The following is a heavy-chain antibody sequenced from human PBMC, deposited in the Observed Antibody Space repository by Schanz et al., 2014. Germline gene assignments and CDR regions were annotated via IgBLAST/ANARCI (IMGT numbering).Heavy chain of an antibody. Sequence: VQLVESGGGLVQPGGSLRLSCSASGFTFSSYSMYWVRQAPGKGLEYVSVISSNGGSTDFADSVKGRFTISRDNSKNTLYLQMNSLRAEDTAVYYCARLDSSSWYPRYWGQGTLVTVSS. J-gene: IGHJ4*02. D-gene: IGHD6-13*01. CDR2: ISSNGGST. V-gene: IGHV3-64*04. CDR1: GFTFSSYS. CDR3: ARLDSSSWYPRY.